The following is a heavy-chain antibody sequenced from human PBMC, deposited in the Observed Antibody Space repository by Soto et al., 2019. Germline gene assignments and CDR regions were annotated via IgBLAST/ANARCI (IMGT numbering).Heavy chain of an antibody. CDR3: ARAGDYDFWSGYYSPPYYYYGMDV. J-gene: IGHJ6*02. V-gene: IGHV1-18*01. Sequence: GASVKVSCKASGYTFTSYGISWVRQAPGQGLEWMGWISAYNGNTNYAQKLQGRVTMTTDTSTSTAYKELRSLRSDDTAVYYCARAGDYDFWSGYYSPPYYYYGMDVWGQGTTVTVSS. CDR2: ISAYNGNT. D-gene: IGHD3-3*01. CDR1: GYTFTSYG.